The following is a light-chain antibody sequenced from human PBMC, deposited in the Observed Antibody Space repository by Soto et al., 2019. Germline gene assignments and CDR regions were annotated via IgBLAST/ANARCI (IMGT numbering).Light chain of an antibody. Sequence: QPVLTQPPSVSGAPGQRVTISCTGSSSNIGAGYDVHWYQQLPGTAPKLLIYVDNTRPSGVPDRFSGSMSGTSASLAITGLQAEDEADYYCQSYDSSLSGGVFGGGTKVTVL. V-gene: IGLV1-40*01. CDR1: SSNIGAGYD. J-gene: IGLJ3*02. CDR3: QSYDSSLSGGV. CDR2: VDN.